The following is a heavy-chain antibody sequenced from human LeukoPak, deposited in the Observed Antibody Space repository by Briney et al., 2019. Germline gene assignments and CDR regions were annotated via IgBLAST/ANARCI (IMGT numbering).Heavy chain of an antibody. V-gene: IGHV1-2*02. CDR1: GYTFTGFY. CDR3: ARGWLQYSLDY. D-gene: IGHD5-24*01. Sequence: ASVKVSCKASGYTFTGFYIHWVRQAPGQGLEWMGWINPNSGGTKYAQRFQGRVTMTRDTSISTAYMELRSLRSDDTAVYYCARGWLQYSLDYWGRGTLVTVSP. J-gene: IGHJ4*02. CDR2: INPNSGGT.